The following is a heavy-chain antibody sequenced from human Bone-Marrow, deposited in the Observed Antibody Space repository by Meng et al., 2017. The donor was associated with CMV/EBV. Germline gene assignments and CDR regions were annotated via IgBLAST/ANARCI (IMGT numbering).Heavy chain of an antibody. J-gene: IGHJ4*02. CDR2: IRYDGSNK. Sequence: GESLKISCAASGFTFSSYGMHWVRQAPGKGLEWVAFIRYDGSNKYYVDSVKGRFTISRDNSKNTLYLQMNSLRAEDTAVYYCAKDRDEYYYDSSGYSNWGQGTLVTLSS. CDR3: AKDRDEYYYDSSGYSN. D-gene: IGHD3-22*01. V-gene: IGHV3-30*02. CDR1: GFTFSSYG.